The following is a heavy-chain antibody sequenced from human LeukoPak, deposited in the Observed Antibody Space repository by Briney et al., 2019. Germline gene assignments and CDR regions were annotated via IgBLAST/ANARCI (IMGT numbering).Heavy chain of an antibody. Sequence: ASVKVSCKASGYTFTTYGSSWVRQAPGQGLEWMGWISGYNGNTNYAQRFQGRVTMTKDTSTSTAYMELRSLRSDDTAVYYCARDYCRGSSCYFDYWGQGTLVTVSS. V-gene: IGHV1-18*01. J-gene: IGHJ4*02. D-gene: IGHD2-15*01. CDR3: ARDYCRGSSCYFDY. CDR1: GYTFTTYG. CDR2: ISGYNGNT.